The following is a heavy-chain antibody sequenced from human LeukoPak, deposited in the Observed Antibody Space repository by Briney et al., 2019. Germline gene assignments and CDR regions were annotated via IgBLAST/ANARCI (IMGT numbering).Heavy chain of an antibody. CDR3: ARSFVTYYFDY. D-gene: IGHD3-10*01. J-gene: IGHJ4*02. CDR2: IYSGGST. CDR1: GFTFSDYY. V-gene: IGHV3-53*01. Sequence: PGGSLRLSCAASGFTFSDYYMSWIRQAPGKGLEWVSVIYSGGSTYYADSVKGRFTISRDNSKNTLYLQMNSLRAEDTAVYYCARSFVTYYFDYWGQGTLVTVSS.